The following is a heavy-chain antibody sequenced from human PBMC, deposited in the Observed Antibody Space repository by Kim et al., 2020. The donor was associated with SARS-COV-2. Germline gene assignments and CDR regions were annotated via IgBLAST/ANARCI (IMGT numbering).Heavy chain of an antibody. D-gene: IGHD4-4*01. Sequence: KFQGKVTMTRDTSTSTVYMELISLRSEDTAVYYCARDRNDYSYHYYGMDVWGQGTTVTVSS. J-gene: IGHJ6*02. CDR3: ARDRNDYSYHYYGMDV. V-gene: IGHV1-46*01.